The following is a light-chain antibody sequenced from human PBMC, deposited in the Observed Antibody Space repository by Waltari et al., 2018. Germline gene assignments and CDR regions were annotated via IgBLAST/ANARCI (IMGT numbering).Light chain of an antibody. CDR2: LGS. J-gene: IGKJ2*01. V-gene: IGKV2-28*01. Sequence: DIVMTQSPLSLPVTPGEPASISCRSSQSLLHSNGYNYLDWYLQKPGQSPQLLIYLGSNRASRVPDRFSGSGSGTDFTLTITSLQPEDFATYYCQQTFSIPRSSFGQGTKLEIK. CDR3: QQTFSIPRSS. CDR1: QSLLHSNGYNY.